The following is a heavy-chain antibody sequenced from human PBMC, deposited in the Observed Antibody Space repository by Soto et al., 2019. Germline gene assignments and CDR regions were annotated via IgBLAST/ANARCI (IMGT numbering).Heavy chain of an antibody. J-gene: IGHJ4*02. CDR1: GFTFSSYS. CDR2: ISSSSSYI. V-gene: IGHV3-21*01. CDR3: ARVPGVIVATIPLDY. Sequence: EVQLVESGGGLVKPGGSLRLSCAASGFTFSSYSMNWVRQAPGKGLEWVSSISSSSSYIYYADSVKGRFTISRDNAKNSLYLQMNRLRADDTAVYYCARVPGVIVATIPLDYWGQGTLVTVSS. D-gene: IGHD5-12*01.